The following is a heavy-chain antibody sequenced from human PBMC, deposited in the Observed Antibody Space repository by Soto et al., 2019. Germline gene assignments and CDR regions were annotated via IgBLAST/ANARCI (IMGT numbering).Heavy chain of an antibody. J-gene: IGHJ6*02. V-gene: IGHV3-53*01. CDR1: GFTVSTKC. CDR2: IYSGGST. CDR3: ARGQVDILTGYYKEPYYYYYGMDV. D-gene: IGHD3-9*01. Sequence: GALRLSCAPSGFTVSTKCMSRVRQSPGKGLEWVSVIYSGGSTYYADSVKGRFTISRDNSKNTLYLQMNSLRAEDTAVYYCARGQVDILTGYYKEPYYYYYGMDVCGQGTTVTVSS.